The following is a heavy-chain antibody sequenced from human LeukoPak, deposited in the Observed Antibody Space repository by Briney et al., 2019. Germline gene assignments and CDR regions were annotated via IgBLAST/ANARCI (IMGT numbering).Heavy chain of an antibody. D-gene: IGHD3-3*01. Sequence: SETLSLTCTVSGDSITSYYWSWIRQPAGKGLEWIGRIYTSGSTNYNPSLKSRVTMSVDTSKNQFSLRLSSVTAADTAVYYCARDDFDYNDLVSVIHIWGQGTMVTVSS. V-gene: IGHV4-4*07. CDR2: IYTSGST. J-gene: IGHJ3*02. CDR1: GDSITSYY. CDR3: ARDDFDYNDLVSVIHI.